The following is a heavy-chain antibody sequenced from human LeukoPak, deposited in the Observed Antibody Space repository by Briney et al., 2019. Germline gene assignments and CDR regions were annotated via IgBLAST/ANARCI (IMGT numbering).Heavy chain of an antibody. D-gene: IGHD2-15*01. CDR2: IWYDGSNK. J-gene: IGHJ4*02. CDR1: GFTFSSYG. V-gene: IGHV3-33*01. CDR3: ARDGRVGGSYFDY. Sequence: GGSLRLSCAAPGFTFSSYGMHWVRQAPGKGLEWVAVIWYDGSNKYYADSVKGRFTISRDNSKNTLYLQMNSLRAEDTAVYYCARDGRVGGSYFDYWGQGTLVTVSS.